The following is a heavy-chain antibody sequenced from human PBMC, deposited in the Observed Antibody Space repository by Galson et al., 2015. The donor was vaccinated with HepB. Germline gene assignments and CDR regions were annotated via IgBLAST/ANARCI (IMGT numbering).Heavy chain of an antibody. V-gene: IGHV4-39*01. CDR2: IYYSGRT. CDR3: ARVSWSHWLFDY. Sequence: ETLSLTCTVSGGSISSTSHYWGWIRQPPGMGLEWIGSIYYSGRTYNNPSLKSRVTISGDTSKNQFSLKLTSVTATDTAVYFCARVSWSHWLFDYWGQGTLVTVSS. J-gene: IGHJ4*02. D-gene: IGHD1-26*01. CDR1: GGSISSTSHY.